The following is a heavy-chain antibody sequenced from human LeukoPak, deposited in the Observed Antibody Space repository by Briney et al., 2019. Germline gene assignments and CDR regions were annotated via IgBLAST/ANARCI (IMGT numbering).Heavy chain of an antibody. CDR3: ARASITTFGVIIIPVESPPYYMDV. CDR2: LNPDSGDT. D-gene: IGHD3-3*01. V-gene: IGHV1-2*02. Sequence: GASVKVSCKASGYPFTAYYIHWVRQAPGQGLEWMGWLNPDSGDTNYALKFQGGVTMTRDTSISTAYMELNRLTSDDTAVYYCARASITTFGVIIIPVESPPYYMDVWGKGTTVTVSS. CDR1: GYPFTAYY. J-gene: IGHJ6*03.